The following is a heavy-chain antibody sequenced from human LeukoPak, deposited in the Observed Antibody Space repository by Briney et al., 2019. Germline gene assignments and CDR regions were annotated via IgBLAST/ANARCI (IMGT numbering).Heavy chain of an antibody. V-gene: IGHV3-21*01. CDR2: IGISSTHI. J-gene: IGHJ4*02. D-gene: IGHD1-26*01. CDR1: GFTFSNHG. Sequence: GGSLRLSRVGSGFTFSNHGMNWVRQAPGKGLEWVSCIGISSTHIYYADSVQGRFTISRDDAKDSLYLQMNSLRAEDTAVYYCARNNGSYSDGAVRYWGQGTLVTVSS. CDR3: ARNNGSYSDGAVRY.